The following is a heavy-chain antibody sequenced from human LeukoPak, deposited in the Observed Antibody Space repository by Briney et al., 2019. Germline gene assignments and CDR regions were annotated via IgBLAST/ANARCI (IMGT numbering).Heavy chain of an antibody. J-gene: IGHJ3*02. CDR2: INHSGST. CDR1: GGSFSGYY. V-gene: IGHV4-34*01. D-gene: IGHD4-17*01. Sequence: SETLSLTCAFYGGSFSGYYWSWIRQPPGKGLEWIGEINHSGSTNYNPSLKSRVTISVDTSKNQFSLKLSSVTAADTAVYYCARDIYYGDYALDAFDIWGQGTMVTVSS. CDR3: ARDIYYGDYALDAFDI.